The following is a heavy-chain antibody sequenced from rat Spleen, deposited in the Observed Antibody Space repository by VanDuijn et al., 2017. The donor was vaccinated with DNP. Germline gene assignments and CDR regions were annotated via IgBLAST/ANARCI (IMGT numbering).Heavy chain of an antibody. CDR1: GYSITSNY. V-gene: IGHV3-1*01. CDR3: ARSGYSSGGSWFAY. J-gene: IGHJ3*01. CDR2: ITYSGST. D-gene: IGHD1-1*01. Sequence: EVQLQESGPGLVKPSQSLSLTCSVTGYSITSNYWGWFRKFPGNKMEWIGHITYSGSTSYNPSLKSRISITRDTSKSQFFLQVNSVISEDTATYYCARSGYSSGGSWFAYWGQGTLVAVSS.